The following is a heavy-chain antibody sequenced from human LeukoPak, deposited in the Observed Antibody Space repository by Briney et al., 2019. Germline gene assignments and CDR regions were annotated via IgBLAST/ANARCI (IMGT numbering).Heavy chain of an antibody. D-gene: IGHD2-2*01. CDR1: GFTFSSYS. CDR3: ASPHCSSTSSPFDY. V-gene: IGHV3-48*01. J-gene: IGHJ4*02. CDR2: ISSSSSTI. Sequence: AGGSLRLSCAASGFTFSSYSMNWVRQAPGKGLEWVSYISSSSSTIYYADSVKGRFTISRDNAKNSLYLQMNSLRAEDTAVYYCASPHCSSTSSPFDYGGQETLATVSS.